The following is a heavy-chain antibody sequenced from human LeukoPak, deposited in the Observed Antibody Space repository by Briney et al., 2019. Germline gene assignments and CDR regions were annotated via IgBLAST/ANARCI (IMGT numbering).Heavy chain of an antibody. CDR3: ARDRMGGSFDY. D-gene: IGHD2-15*01. CDR1: GFAFSTYA. J-gene: IGHJ4*02. V-gene: IGHV3-48*01. Sequence: GGSLRLSCAASGFAFSTYAMNWVRQAPGKGLEWFSFITSDSNTIYYADSMKGRFTISRDNAENSLYLQMNSLSAEDTAVYYCARDRMGGSFDYWGQGTLVTVSS. CDR2: ITSDSNTI.